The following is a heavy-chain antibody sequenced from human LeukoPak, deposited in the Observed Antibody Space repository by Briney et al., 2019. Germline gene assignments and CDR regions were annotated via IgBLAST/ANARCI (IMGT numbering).Heavy chain of an antibody. Sequence: SETLSLTCSVSGGSISSYYWSWIRQPPGNGLEWIGYVSTNGNTNYNPSLKGRVTISVDTSKNQFSLKVSSVTAAETAVYYCAKYCSGETCFDNWGQGTLVTVSS. J-gene: IGHJ4*02. CDR3: AKYCSGETCFDN. CDR1: GGSISSYY. D-gene: IGHD2-15*01. CDR2: VSTNGNT. V-gene: IGHV4-4*08.